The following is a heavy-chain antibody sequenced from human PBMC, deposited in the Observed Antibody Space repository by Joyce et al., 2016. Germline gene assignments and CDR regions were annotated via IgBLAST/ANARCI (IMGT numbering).Heavy chain of an antibody. V-gene: IGHV4-59*01. CDR2: IHYRGST. CDR3: TTARGCTGGSCYSNFYYYYMDV. Sequence: QVQLQESGPGLVRSSETLSLTCTVSGGSISTYYWSWIRQPPGKGLEWIGYIHYRGSTNYNPSLKSRVTISIATSKNQFSLKLNSVTAADTAVYYCTTARGCTGGSCYSNFYYYYMDVWGKGTTVTVSS. D-gene: IGHD2-15*01. CDR1: GGSISTYY. J-gene: IGHJ6*03.